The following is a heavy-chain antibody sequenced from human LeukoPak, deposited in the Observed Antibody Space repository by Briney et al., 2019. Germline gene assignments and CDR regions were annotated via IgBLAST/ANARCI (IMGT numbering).Heavy chain of an antibody. J-gene: IGHJ6*03. CDR2: IKQDGSEK. D-gene: IGHD1-26*01. CDR1: GFTFSSYW. V-gene: IGHV3-7*01. CDR3: ARVIGGSLSNVRSYYYYYMDV. Sequence: PGGSLRLSCAASGFTFSSYWMSWVRQAPGKGLEWVANIKQDGSEKYYVDSVKGRFTISRDNAKNSLYLQMNSLRAEDTAVYYCARVIGGSLSNVRSYYYYYMDVWGKGTTVTISS.